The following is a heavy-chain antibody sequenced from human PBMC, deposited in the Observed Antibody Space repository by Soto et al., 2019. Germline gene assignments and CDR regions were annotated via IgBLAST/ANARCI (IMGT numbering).Heavy chain of an antibody. CDR2: ISGSGGST. CDR3: GKGGDGFDEAD. Sequence: DVQLLESGGGLVQPGRSLRLSCAASGFTFSSYAMSWVRQAPGKGLEWVSAISGSGGSTYYADSVKGRFTISGDNSKDTLYLQLNRLRAEGTAGYYCGKGGDGFDEADWGQGTVVTVSS. CDR1: GFTFSSYA. J-gene: IGHJ4*02. D-gene: IGHD5-12*01. V-gene: IGHV3-23*01.